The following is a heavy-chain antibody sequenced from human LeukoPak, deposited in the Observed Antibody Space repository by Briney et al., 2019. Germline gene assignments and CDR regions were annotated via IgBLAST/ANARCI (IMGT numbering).Heavy chain of an antibody. J-gene: IGHJ5*02. D-gene: IGHD4-17*01. Sequence: SETLSLTCTVSGGSISTYHWNWIRQPPGKGLEWIGETYFSGRSNYNYNPSLKSRVTISVDTYNNQFSLEMTSVTAADTAVYYCARERQHTYGSVLDPWGRGTLVIVSS. V-gene: IGHV4-59*01. CDR3: ARERQHTYGSVLDP. CDR2: TYFSGRSNY. CDR1: GGSISTYH.